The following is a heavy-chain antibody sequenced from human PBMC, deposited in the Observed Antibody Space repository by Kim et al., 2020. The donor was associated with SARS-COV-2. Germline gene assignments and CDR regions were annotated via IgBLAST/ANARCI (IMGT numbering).Heavy chain of an antibody. V-gene: IGHV5-51*01. J-gene: IGHJ4*02. D-gene: IGHD3-10*01. Sequence: SPSFQGQVTISADKSISTAYLQWSSLKASDTAMYYCARLVMGYGSGSLDYWGQGTLVTVSS. CDR3: ARLVMGYGSGSLDY.